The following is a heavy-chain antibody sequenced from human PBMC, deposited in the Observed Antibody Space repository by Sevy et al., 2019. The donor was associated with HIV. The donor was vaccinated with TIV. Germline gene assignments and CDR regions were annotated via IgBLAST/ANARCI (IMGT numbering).Heavy chain of an antibody. D-gene: IGHD1-26*01. Sequence: ASVKVSCKASGYTFTGYYMHWVRQAPGQGLEWRGWINPNSGGTNYAQKFQGRVTMTRDTSISTAYMALGRLRSDDTAVYYCARWEPGGSNFDYWGQGTLVTVSS. CDR1: GYTFTGYY. J-gene: IGHJ4*02. V-gene: IGHV1-2*02. CDR2: INPNSGGT. CDR3: ARWEPGGSNFDY.